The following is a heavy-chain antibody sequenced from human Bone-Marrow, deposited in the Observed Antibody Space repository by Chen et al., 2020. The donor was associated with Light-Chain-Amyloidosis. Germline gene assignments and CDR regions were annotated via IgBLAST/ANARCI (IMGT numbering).Heavy chain of an antibody. J-gene: IGHJ4*02. Sequence: QMHLQESGPGLVKPSETLSLTCNVSSGSLSNYYWTWIRQPPGKGPEWIGYIHKSVITNYNPSRNSRVTLSVDTSKNQFSLKLASVTAADTAVYYCVRDGGLGTYYVFDYWGQGIPVTVSS. D-gene: IGHD3-10*01. V-gene: IGHV4-59*01. CDR3: VRDGGLGTYYVFDY. CDR1: SGSLSNYY. CDR2: IHKSVIT.